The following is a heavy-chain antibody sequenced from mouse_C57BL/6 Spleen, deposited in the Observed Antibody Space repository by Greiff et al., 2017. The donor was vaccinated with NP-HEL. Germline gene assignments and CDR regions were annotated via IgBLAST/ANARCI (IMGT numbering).Heavy chain of an antibody. CDR3: VRGLYYYGSSAEGYAMDY. CDR2: IRSKSNNYAT. CDR1: GFSFNTYA. Sequence: EVKLVESGGGLVQPKGSLKLSCAASGFSFNTYAMNWVRQAPGKGLERVARIRSKSNNYATYYADSVKDRFTISRDDSESMLYLQMNNLKTEDTAMYYCVRGLYYYGSSAEGYAMDYWGQGTSVTVSS. D-gene: IGHD1-1*01. V-gene: IGHV10-1*01. J-gene: IGHJ4*01.